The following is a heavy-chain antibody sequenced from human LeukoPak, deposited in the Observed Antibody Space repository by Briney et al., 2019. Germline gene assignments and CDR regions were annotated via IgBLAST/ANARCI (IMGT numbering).Heavy chain of an antibody. V-gene: IGHV1-18*01. J-gene: IGHJ5*02. CDR3: ARDSLDSWNDLGNWFDP. CDR2: ISAYNGNT. D-gene: IGHD1-1*01. Sequence: ASVKVSCKGSGYTFTSYGISWVRQAPGQGLEWMGWISAYNGNTNYAQKLQGRVTMATDTSTSTAYMELRSLRSDDTAVYYCARDSLDSWNDLGNWFDPWGQGTLVTVSS. CDR1: GYTFTSYG.